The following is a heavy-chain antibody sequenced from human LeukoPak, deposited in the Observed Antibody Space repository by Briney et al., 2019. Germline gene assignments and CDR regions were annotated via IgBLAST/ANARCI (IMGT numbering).Heavy chain of an antibody. D-gene: IGHD3-3*01. CDR2: FYSGGST. J-gene: IGHJ4*02. Sequence: SETLSLTCTVFGDSISDSIYFWGWIRQPPGKGLEWIGNFYSGGSTYYNPSLKSRVAISEDTSGKQFSLRLGSVTAADTAVYFCARVGSGLNLYYFDYWGQGILVTVSS. CDR1: GDSISDSIYF. CDR3: ARVGSGLNLYYFDY. V-gene: IGHV4-39*07.